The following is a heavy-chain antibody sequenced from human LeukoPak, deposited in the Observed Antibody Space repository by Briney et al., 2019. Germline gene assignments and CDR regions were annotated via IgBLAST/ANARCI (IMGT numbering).Heavy chain of an antibody. CDR1: GFTFSSYS. CDR2: ISSSSSYI. D-gene: IGHD3-22*01. J-gene: IGHJ2*01. CDR3: AGDRSRTSSGYGWYFDL. Sequence: PGGSLRLSCAASGFTFSSYSMNWVRLAPGKGLEWVSSISSSSSYIYYADSVKGRFTISRDNAKNSLYLQMNSLRAEDTAVYYCAGDRSRTSSGYGWYFDLWGRGTLVTVSS. V-gene: IGHV3-21*01.